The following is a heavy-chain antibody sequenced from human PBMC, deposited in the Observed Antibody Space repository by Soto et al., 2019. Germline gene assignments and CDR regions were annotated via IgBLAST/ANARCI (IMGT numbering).Heavy chain of an antibody. J-gene: IGHJ4*02. V-gene: IGHV4-59*01. CDR2: IYYSGST. Sequence: SCKASGYTFTSYAMSWVRQSPGKGLEWIGSIYYSGSTHNNPSLKSRVTLSADTSKNQFSLKLISVTAADTAMYYCARVDSSGSYFDYWGQGTLVTVSS. CDR3: ARVDSSGSYFDY. D-gene: IGHD3-22*01. CDR1: GYTFTSYA.